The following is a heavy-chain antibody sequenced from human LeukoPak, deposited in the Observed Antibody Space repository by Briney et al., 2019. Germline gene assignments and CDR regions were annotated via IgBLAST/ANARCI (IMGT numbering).Heavy chain of an antibody. D-gene: IGHD1-1*01. V-gene: IGHV1-24*01. Sequence: ASVQVSFKVSGYSLSELSIHWVRQAPGKGLEWMGGFDPEDDEAIYAQSLQGRVTMTEDTSSDTAYMELSGLTSDDAAVYYCATDVTGTAPYDFWGQGTLVTVS. CDR2: FDPEDDEA. CDR3: ATDVTGTAPYDF. J-gene: IGHJ4*02. CDR1: GYSLSELS.